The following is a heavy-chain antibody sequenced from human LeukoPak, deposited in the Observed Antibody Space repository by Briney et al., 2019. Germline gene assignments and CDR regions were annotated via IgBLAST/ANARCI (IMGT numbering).Heavy chain of an antibody. V-gene: IGHV1-18*01. J-gene: IGHJ5*02. CDR2: ISAYNGNT. CDR1: GYTFTSYG. CDR3: ARTKAVAGTVDWFDP. D-gene: IGHD6-19*01. Sequence: ASVKVSCKPSGYTFTSYGISWVRQAPGQGLEWMAWISAYNGNTNYAQKLQGRVTMTTDTSTSTAYMELRSLRSDDTAVYYCARTKAVAGTVDWFDPWGHGTLVTVSS.